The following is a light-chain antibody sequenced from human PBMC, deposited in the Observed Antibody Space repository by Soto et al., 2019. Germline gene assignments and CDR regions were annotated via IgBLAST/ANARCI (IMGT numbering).Light chain of an antibody. CDR2: EAS. V-gene: IGLV2-18*01. CDR3: SLYTSENTYV. Sequence: QSVLTRTPSGSGSPGQSVTIACTGTSTDFVSYNRVSWYQQPPGTAPKLIIYEASNRPSGVPDRFSGSKSGNTASLTISGLQAADEADYYCSLYTSENTYVFGTGTKVTVL. CDR1: STDFVSYNR. J-gene: IGLJ1*01.